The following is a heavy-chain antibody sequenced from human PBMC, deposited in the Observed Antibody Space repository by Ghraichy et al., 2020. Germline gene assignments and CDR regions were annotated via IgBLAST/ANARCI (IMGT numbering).Heavy chain of an antibody. D-gene: IGHD3-22*01. CDR2: IHYSGST. V-gene: IGHV4-39*01. CDR3: ARYYYDSSGWFYDY. CDR1: GGSIGGSSYF. Sequence: SETLSLTCSVSGGSIGGSSYFWGWIRQTPGKGLEWIGSIHYSGSTYYNPSLKSRVTISVDTSKNQFSLTLSSVTAADTAVYYCARYYYDSSGWFYDYWGQGTLVTVSS. J-gene: IGHJ4*02.